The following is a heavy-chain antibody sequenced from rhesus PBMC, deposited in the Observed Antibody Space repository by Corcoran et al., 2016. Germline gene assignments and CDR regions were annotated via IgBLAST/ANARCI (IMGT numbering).Heavy chain of an antibody. CDR2: ISIASSYI. J-gene: IGHJ4*01. Sequence: EVQLVESGGGLVQPGGSLRLSCAASGFTFSDYYMSWVRQAPGKGLEWVASISIASSYIDYADSVKGRFTISRDNAKNSLSLQMNSLKTEDTAVYYCTRLGPLGYYFDYWGQGVLVTVSS. CDR1: GFTFSDYY. CDR3: TRLGPLGYYFDY. D-gene: IGHD3-34*01. V-gene: IGHV3S16*01.